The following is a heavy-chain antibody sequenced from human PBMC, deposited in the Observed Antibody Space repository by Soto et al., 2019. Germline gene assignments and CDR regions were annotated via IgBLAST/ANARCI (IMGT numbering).Heavy chain of an antibody. V-gene: IGHV1-69*01. CDR3: ARDTAMVTGYYYYGMDV. CDR1: GGTFSSYA. Sequence: QVQLVQSGAEVKKPGSSVKVSCKASGGTFSSYAISWVRQAPGQGLEWMGGIIPIFGTANYAQKFQGRVTITAEESTSTAYMELSSLRSEDTAVYYCARDTAMVTGYYYYGMDVWGQGTTVTVSS. D-gene: IGHD5-18*01. J-gene: IGHJ6*02. CDR2: IIPIFGTA.